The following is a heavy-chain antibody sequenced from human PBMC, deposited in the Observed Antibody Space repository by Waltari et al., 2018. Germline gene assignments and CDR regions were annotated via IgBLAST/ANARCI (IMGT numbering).Heavy chain of an antibody. CDR2: ITSGGSTT. CDR3: ARDESGDVDFDF. Sequence: EVQLVESGGGLVQPGGSLRLSCAVSGFTFSNYEMNWVRQAPGVGREWVSFITSGGSTTLYAESVKGRFTISRDDAKNSLYLQMNSLRVEDTAVYYCARDESGDVDFDFWGQGTLVTVSS. D-gene: IGHD5-12*01. CDR1: GFTFSNYE. J-gene: IGHJ4*02. V-gene: IGHV3-48*03.